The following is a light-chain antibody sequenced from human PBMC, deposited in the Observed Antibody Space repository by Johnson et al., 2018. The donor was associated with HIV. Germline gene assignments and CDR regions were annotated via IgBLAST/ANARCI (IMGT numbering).Light chain of an antibody. Sequence: QSVLTQPPSVSAAPGQKVTISCSGSSSNIGNNYVSWYQQLPGTAPKLLIYEKNKRPSGIPDRFSASMSGTSATLDITGLQTGDEGEYYCGEWDSSLGAHYVFGTGTRVTVL. J-gene: IGLJ1*01. CDR1: SSNIGNNY. CDR3: GEWDSSLGAHYV. V-gene: IGLV1-51*02. CDR2: EKN.